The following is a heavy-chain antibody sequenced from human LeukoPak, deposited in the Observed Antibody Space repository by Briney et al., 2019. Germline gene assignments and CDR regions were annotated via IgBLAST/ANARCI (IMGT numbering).Heavy chain of an antibody. V-gene: IGHV1-8*01. D-gene: IGHD3-10*01. J-gene: IGHJ4*02. CDR1: GYTFTSYD. CDR3: ARALFRFHGSGSYYNVG. Sequence: AASVKVSCKASGYTFTSYDINWVRQATGQGLEWMGWMNPNSGNTGYAQKFQGRVTMTRNTSISTAYMELSSLRSEDTAVYYCARALFRFHGSGSYYNVGWGQGTLVTVSS. CDR2: MNPNSGNT.